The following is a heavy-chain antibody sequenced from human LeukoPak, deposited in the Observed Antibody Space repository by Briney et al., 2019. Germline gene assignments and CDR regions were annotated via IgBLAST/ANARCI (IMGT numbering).Heavy chain of an antibody. J-gene: IGHJ4*02. V-gene: IGHV4-34*01. CDR1: GFTFSNAW. CDR2: INHSGST. Sequence: GSLRLSCAASGFTFSNAWMSWVRQPPGKGLEWIGEINHSGSTNYNPSLKSRVTISVDTSKNQFSLKLSSVTAADAAVYYCARGDRRIRSGYYLIIDYWGQGTLVTVSS. CDR3: ARGDRRIRSGYYLIIDY. D-gene: IGHD3-22*01.